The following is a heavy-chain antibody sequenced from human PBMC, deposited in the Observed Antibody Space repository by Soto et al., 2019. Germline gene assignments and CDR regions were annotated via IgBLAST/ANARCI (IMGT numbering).Heavy chain of an antibody. CDR3: ARDWPDTYCGGDCPLGYYYHGMDV. Sequence: QVQLVQSGAELKKPGASVSLSCKASGFTFNTYYIHWVRQSPGEGLQWMGVITPSNGFTSYPQNFQGRVPMTADTSTTTVYLELSSLKSEDTAVYFCARDWPDTYCGGDCPLGYYYHGMDVWGQGTAVTVSS. V-gene: IGHV1-46*02. D-gene: IGHD2-21*02. J-gene: IGHJ6*02. CDR2: ITPSNGFT. CDR1: GFTFNTYY.